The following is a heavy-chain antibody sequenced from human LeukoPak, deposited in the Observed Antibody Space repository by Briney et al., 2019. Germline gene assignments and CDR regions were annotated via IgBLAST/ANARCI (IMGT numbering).Heavy chain of an antibody. V-gene: IGHV4-59*01. J-gene: IGHJ4*02. D-gene: IGHD2/OR15-2a*01. Sequence: SETLSLTCTVSGGFISTYYWSWIRQPPGKGLEWIGYIYYSGSTNYNPSLKSRVTISVDTSKNQFSLKLSSVTAADTAVYYCARGATSLSYFDSRGQGTLVTVSS. CDR2: IYYSGST. CDR1: GGFISTYY. CDR3: ARGATSLSYFDS.